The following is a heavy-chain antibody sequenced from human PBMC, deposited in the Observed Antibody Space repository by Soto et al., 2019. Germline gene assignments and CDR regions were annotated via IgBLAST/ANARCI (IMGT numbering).Heavy chain of an antibody. V-gene: IGHV3-23*01. CDR2: ISGSGDSK. D-gene: IGHD1-26*01. CDR1: GFTFSSYA. CDR3: AKALLREPPQLIDY. Sequence: GGSLRLSCAASGFTFSSYAMSWVRQAPGKGLEWVSGISGSGDSKYYADSVKGRFTISRDNSKNTLYLQMNSLRAEDTAVYYCAKALLREPPQLIDYWGQGTLVTVSS. J-gene: IGHJ4*02.